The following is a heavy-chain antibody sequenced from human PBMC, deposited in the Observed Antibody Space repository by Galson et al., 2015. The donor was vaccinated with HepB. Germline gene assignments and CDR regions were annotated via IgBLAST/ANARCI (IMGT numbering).Heavy chain of an antibody. J-gene: IGHJ4*02. CDR2: IIPIFGTA. CDR3: ARELIAAAGRILNFDY. Sequence: SVKVSCKASGGTFSSYAISWVRQAPGQGLEWMGGIIPIFGTANYAQKFQGRVTITADESTSTAYMELSSLRSEDTAVYYCARELIAAAGRILNFDYWGQGTLVTVSS. V-gene: IGHV1-69*13. D-gene: IGHD6-13*01. CDR1: GGTFSSYA.